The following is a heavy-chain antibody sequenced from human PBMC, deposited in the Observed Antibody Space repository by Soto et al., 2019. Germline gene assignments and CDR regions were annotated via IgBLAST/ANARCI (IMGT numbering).Heavy chain of an antibody. CDR3: ARAVPAAKGWLDS. V-gene: IGHV3-33*01. CDR2: IWFDGSKE. D-gene: IGHD2-2*01. CDR1: GFTFSSYG. J-gene: IGHJ5*01. Sequence: QVELVESGGGVVQPGGSLRLACAASGFTFSSYGMHWVRQAPGKGLEWVAVIWFDGSKEFYAASVEGRFTISRDNSKNMVYLEMNSPRDVDPAVYYCARAVPAAKGWLDSWGQGTLVTVSS.